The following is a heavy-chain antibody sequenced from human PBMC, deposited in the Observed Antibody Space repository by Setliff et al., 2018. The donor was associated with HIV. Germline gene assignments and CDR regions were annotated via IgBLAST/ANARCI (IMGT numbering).Heavy chain of an antibody. Sequence: PGGSLRLSCAASGFTFGSYWMHWVRQVPGKGLEWVSSINSDGTVTLYADSMKGRFTISRDNAKNTLYLQLNSLRAEDTAVYYCARDRRASQYYLDYWGQGTLVTVSS. J-gene: IGHJ4*02. CDR2: INSDGTVT. CDR1: GFTFGSYW. CDR3: ARDRRASQYYLDY. V-gene: IGHV3-74*01. D-gene: IGHD3-16*01.